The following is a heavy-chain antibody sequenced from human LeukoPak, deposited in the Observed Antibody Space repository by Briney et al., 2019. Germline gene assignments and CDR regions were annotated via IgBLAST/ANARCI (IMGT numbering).Heavy chain of an antibody. CDR3: AKATSSSTSLDAFDI. D-gene: IGHD2-2*01. CDR1: GFTFSSYA. J-gene: IGHJ3*02. Sequence: PGGSLRLSCAASGFTFSSYAMSWVRRAPGKGLGWVSPISGSGGSTYYADSVKGRFTISGDNSKNTLYLQMKSLRAEDTAVYYCAKATSSSTSLDAFDIWGQGTMVTVSS. V-gene: IGHV3-23*01. CDR2: ISGSGGST.